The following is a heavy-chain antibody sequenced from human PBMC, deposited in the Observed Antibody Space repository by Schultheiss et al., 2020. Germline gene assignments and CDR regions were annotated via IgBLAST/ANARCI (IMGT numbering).Heavy chain of an antibody. CDR2: IKQDGSEK. V-gene: IGHV3-7*01. CDR1: GFTFSSYW. J-gene: IGHJ6*02. Sequence: GGSLRLSCAASGFTFSSYWMSWVRQAPGKGLEWVANIKQDGSEKYYVDSVKGRFTISRDNAKNSLYLQMNSLRAEDTAVYYCARCEGNFYDSSGYYRILYYYYGMDVWGQGTTVTVSS. D-gene: IGHD3-22*01. CDR3: ARCEGNFYDSSGYYRILYYYYGMDV.